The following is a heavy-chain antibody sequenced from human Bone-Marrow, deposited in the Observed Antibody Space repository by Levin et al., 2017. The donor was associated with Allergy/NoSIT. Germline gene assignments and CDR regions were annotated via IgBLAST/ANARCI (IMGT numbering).Heavy chain of an antibody. D-gene: IGHD3-3*01. CDR3: ARDLTIWGDY. Sequence: GGSLRLSCAASGFTFSSYNMNWVRQAPGKGLEWVSSISGSGDYIHYADSVRGRFAISRDNAKKFLYLQTDSLRVEDTAMYYCARDLTIWGDYWGQGVLVTVSA. V-gene: IGHV3-21*01. CDR2: ISGSGDYI. CDR1: GFTFSSYN. J-gene: IGHJ4*02.